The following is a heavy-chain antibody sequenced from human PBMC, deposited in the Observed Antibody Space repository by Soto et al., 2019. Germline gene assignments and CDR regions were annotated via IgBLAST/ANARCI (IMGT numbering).Heavy chain of an antibody. V-gene: IGHV4-59*01. CDR2: IYYSGST. Sequence: SETLSLTCTASGGSISSYYWSWIRQPPGKGLEWIGYIYYSGSTNYNPSLKSRVTISVDTSKNQFSLKLSSVTAADTAVYYCARGFIAAAGTWFDPSGQGTLVTVSS. CDR1: GGSISSYY. CDR3: ARGFIAAAGTWFDP. D-gene: IGHD6-13*01. J-gene: IGHJ5*02.